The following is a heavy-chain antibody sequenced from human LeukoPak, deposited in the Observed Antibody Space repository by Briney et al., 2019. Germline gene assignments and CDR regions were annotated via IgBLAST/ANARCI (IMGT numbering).Heavy chain of an antibody. CDR1: RFTFSDYS. V-gene: IGHV3-21*01. J-gene: IGHJ4*02. Sequence: GGPLRLSCAASRFTFSDYSMNWVRQAPGKGREWGSSISSSSSYIYYADSVKGRFTISRDNARNSLYLQMNSLRADDTAVYYCARGGRSTYFDWSPDYWGQGTLVTVSS. CDR2: ISSSSSYI. D-gene: IGHD3-9*01. CDR3: ARGGRSTYFDWSPDY.